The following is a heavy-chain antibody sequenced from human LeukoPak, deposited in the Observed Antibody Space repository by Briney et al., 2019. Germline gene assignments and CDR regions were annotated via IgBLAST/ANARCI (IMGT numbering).Heavy chain of an antibody. D-gene: IGHD4-23*01. CDR1: GGSISSGSYY. CDR3: ARDQSTTAVKGRGIWYFDL. CDR2: IYYSGST. J-gene: IGHJ2*01. Sequence: SETLSLTCTVSGGSISSGSYYWSWIRQPAGKGLEWIGSIYYSGSTYYNPSLKSRVTISVDTSKNQFSLKLSSVTAADTAVYYCARDQSTTAVKGRGIWYFDLWGRGTLVTVSS. V-gene: IGHV4-39*07.